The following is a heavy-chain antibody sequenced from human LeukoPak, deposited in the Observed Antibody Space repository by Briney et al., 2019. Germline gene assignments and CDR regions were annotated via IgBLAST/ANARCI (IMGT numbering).Heavy chain of an antibody. CDR2: IRSEANSYAT. CDR3: ARHLTYYYDSTTQAQDY. Sequence: PGGSLRLSCAASGFTFSGSAMHWVRQASGKGLEWVGRIRSEANSYATAYAASVKGRFTISRDDSKNTAYLQMNSLKTEDTAVYYCARHLTYYYDSTTQAQDYWGQGTLVTVSS. V-gene: IGHV3-73*01. D-gene: IGHD3-22*01. CDR1: GFTFSGSA. J-gene: IGHJ4*02.